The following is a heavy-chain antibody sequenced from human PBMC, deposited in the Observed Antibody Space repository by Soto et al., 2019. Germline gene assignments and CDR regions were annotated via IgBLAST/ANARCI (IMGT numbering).Heavy chain of an antibody. CDR3: ARDLLVARDALDI. CDR2: TYYRSKWYN. J-gene: IGHJ3*02. D-gene: IGHD2-21*01. CDR1: GYSVSSNSAA. V-gene: IGHV6-1*01. Sequence: PSHTLSLTCAISGYSVSSNSAAWYCISQSPSRGLEWLGRTYYRSKWYNDYAVSVKSRITINPDTSKNQFSLQLNSVTPEDTAVYYSARDLLVARDALDIWGQGTMVTVSS.